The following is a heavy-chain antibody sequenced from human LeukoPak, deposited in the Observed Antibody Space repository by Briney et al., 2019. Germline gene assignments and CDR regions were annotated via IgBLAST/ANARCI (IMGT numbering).Heavy chain of an antibody. Sequence: SGTLSLTCAVSGGSIRSSNWWSWVRQPPGKGLEWIGEIYHSGSTNYNPSLKSRVTISVDKSKNQFSLKLSSVTAADTAVYYCARDKFPLVGATGDDGFDIWGPGTMVTVSS. J-gene: IGHJ3*02. CDR1: GGSIRSSNW. D-gene: IGHD1-26*01. V-gene: IGHV4-4*02. CDR3: ARDKFPLVGATGDDGFDI. CDR2: IYHSGST.